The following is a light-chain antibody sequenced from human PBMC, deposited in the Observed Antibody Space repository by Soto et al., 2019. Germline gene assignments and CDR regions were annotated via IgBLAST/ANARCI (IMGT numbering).Light chain of an antibody. CDR2: DVS. V-gene: IGLV2-14*01. CDR1: GSDVGGYNY. CDR3: SSYTRASTPLV. Sequence: QSVLTQPASVSGSPGQSITISCTGTGSDVGGYNYVSWYQQHPGKAPKVMIYDVSNRPSGVSNRFSGSNSGNTASLTISGLQAEDEADYYCSSYTRASTPLVFGGGTKLTVL. J-gene: IGLJ2*01.